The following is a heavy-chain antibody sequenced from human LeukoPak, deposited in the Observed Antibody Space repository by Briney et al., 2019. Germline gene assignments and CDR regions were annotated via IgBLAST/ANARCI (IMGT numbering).Heavy chain of an antibody. CDR1: GFTFSSYW. Sequence: GGSLRLSCAASGFTFSSYWMSWVRQAPGKGLEWVANIKQDGSEKYYVDSVKDRFTISRDNAKNSLYLQMNSLRAEDTAVYYCARAKRWLQSGVFDIGGQGTMVPVFS. J-gene: IGHJ3*02. V-gene: IGHV3-7*01. CDR2: IKQDGSEK. D-gene: IGHD5-24*01. CDR3: ARAKRWLQSGVFDI.